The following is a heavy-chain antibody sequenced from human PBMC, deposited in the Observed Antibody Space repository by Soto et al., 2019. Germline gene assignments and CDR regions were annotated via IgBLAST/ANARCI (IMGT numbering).Heavy chain of an antibody. CDR3: ARENYGSGSYVDY. V-gene: IGHV4-31*03. CDR2: IYYSGST. D-gene: IGHD3-10*01. J-gene: IGHJ4*02. CDR1: GGSISSGGYY. Sequence: QVQLQESGPGLVKPSQTLSLTCTVSGGSISSGGYYWSWIRQHPGKGLEWVGYIYYSGSTYYNPSLKSRVTISVDTSKNQFSLKLSSVTAADTAVYYCARENYGSGSYVDYWGQGTLVTVSS.